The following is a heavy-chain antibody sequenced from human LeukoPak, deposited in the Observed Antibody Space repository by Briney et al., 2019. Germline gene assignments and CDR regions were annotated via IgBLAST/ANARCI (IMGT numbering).Heavy chain of an antibody. J-gene: IGHJ4*02. CDR2: ISANGGGT. D-gene: IGHD1-26*01. V-gene: IGHV3-23*01. Sequence: GGSLRLSCAASGFTFSNYAMSWVRQAPGKGLEWVSSISANGGGTYYADSVKGRFTISRDNSKNTLYLQMNSLGAEDTAVYYCASGSGSYPYFDYWGQGTLVTVSS. CDR1: GFTFSNYA. CDR3: ASGSGSYPYFDY.